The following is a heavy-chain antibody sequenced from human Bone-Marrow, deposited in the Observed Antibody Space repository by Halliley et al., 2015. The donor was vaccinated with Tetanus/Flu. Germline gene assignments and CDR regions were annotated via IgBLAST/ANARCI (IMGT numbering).Heavy chain of an antibody. V-gene: IGHV3-23*01. J-gene: IGHJ5*02. CDR3: AKAHTSTWYGEVNWFDP. CDR2: TSGNGVRT. Sequence: TSGNGVRTYYADSVKGRFIISRDNSKNTLYLQMSSLRAEDTAVYSCAKAHTSTWYGEVNWFDPWGQGTLVTVSS. D-gene: IGHD3-10*01.